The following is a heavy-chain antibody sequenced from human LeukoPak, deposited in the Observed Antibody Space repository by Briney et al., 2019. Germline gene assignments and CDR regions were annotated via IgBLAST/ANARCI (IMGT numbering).Heavy chain of an antibody. CDR3: ARDLTTEQPNWLDR. Sequence: SVKVSCKASGGTFRTYAISWVRQAPGQGLEWMGRLIPVFGAATYARKFQGRVTITTDKSADTAYMEMSSLRSEDTAVYYCARDLTTEQPNWLDRWGQGTLVTVSS. J-gene: IGHJ5*02. CDR2: LIPVFGAA. CDR1: GGTFRTYA. D-gene: IGHD4-17*01. V-gene: IGHV1-69*05.